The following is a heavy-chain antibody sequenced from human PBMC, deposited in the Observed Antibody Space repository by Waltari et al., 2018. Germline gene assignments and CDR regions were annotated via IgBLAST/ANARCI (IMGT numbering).Heavy chain of an antibody. CDR1: GGSISSYY. Sequence: QVQLQESGPGLVKPSETLSLTCTVSGGSISSYYWSWIRQPPGKGLEWIGYIYYRGSTNYNPSLKSRVTISVDTSKNQFSLKLSSVTAADTAVYYCARAEYSSSSDFDPWGQGTLVTVSS. V-gene: IGHV4-59*01. D-gene: IGHD6-6*01. J-gene: IGHJ5*02. CDR2: IYYRGST. CDR3: ARAEYSSSSDFDP.